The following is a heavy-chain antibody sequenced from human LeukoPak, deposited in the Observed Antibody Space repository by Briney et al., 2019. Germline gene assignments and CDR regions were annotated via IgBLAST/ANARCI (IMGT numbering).Heavy chain of an antibody. CDR1: GFTFSDYY. CDR2: ISSSGSTI. D-gene: IGHD4-17*01. Sequence: GGSLRLSCAASGFTFSDYYMSWIRQAPGKGLEWVSYISSSGSTIYYADSVKGRFTISRDNAKNSLYLQMNSLRAEDTAVYYCARGARDYGEYYYYYYYMDVWGKGTTVTVSS. CDR3: ARGARDYGEYYYYYYYMDV. V-gene: IGHV3-11*04. J-gene: IGHJ6*03.